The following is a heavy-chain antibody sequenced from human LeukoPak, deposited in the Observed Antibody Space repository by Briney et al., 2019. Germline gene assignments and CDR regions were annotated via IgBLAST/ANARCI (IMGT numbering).Heavy chain of an antibody. CDR2: ISSDGSNR. J-gene: IGHJ3*02. D-gene: IGHD1-14*01. CDR1: GFTFSGYG. V-gene: IGHV3-30*18. CDR3: AKENQRGAFDI. Sequence: SLRLSCAASGFTFSGYGMHWVRQAPDKGLEWVALISSDGSNRIYADSVKGRFSISRDNAKNSLCLQMNSLRAEDMALYYCAKENQRGAFDIWGQGTMVTVSS.